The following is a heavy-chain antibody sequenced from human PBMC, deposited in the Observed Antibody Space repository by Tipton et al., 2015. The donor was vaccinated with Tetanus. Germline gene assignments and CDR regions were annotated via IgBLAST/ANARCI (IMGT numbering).Heavy chain of an antibody. J-gene: IGHJ5*02. V-gene: IGHV4-31*03. CDR3: ARDQGGGRVARLNWFDP. D-gene: IGHD3-16*01. Sequence: VKPSQTLSLTCTVSGGSISSGGFFWNWIRQFPGKGLEWIGYVYYSGTTHYNPSLKSRLVMSVDVSKNQFSLNLSSVTAADAAVYYCARDQGGGRVARLNWFDPWGPGTRVTVSS. CDR2: VYYSGTT. CDR1: GGSISSGGFF.